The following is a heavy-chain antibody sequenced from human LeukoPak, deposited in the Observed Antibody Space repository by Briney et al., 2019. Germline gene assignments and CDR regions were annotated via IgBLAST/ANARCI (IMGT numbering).Heavy chain of an antibody. CDR1: GGSISSSSYY. D-gene: IGHD3-10*01. CDR2: IYTSGST. CDR3: ARGKTYYYGSGTGLAFDI. Sequence: SETLSLTCTVSGGSISSSSYYWGWIRQPPGKGLEWIGRIYTSGSTNYNPSLKSRVTMSVGTSKNQFSLKLSSVTAADTAVYYCARGKTYYYGSGTGLAFDIWGQGTMVTVSS. V-gene: IGHV4-39*07. J-gene: IGHJ3*02.